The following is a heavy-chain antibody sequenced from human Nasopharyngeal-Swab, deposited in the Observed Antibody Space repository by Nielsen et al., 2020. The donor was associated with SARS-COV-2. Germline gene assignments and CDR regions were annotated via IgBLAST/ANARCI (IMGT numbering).Heavy chain of an antibody. CDR3: AKLPGSSTQLADY. D-gene: IGHD6-13*01. Sequence: GGSLRLSWAAPELPFSTYTMHWAPQPPGKGLEWVAVISYEGSNKYYADSVKARSNISRDNSKNTLYLQMNGLRAEDTAVYYCAKLPGSSTQLADYWGQGTLVTVSS. CDR1: ELPFSTYT. CDR2: ISYEGSNK. V-gene: IGHV3-30*18. J-gene: IGHJ4*02.